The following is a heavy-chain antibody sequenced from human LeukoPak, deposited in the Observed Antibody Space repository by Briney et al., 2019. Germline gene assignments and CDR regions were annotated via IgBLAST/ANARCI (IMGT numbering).Heavy chain of an antibody. CDR3: VSFYETY. V-gene: IGHV3-74*01. Sequence: GGSLRLSCAASGNYWMHWVRQAPGKGLVWVSHINSDGSWTSHADSVKGRFTISKDNAKNTVYLQMNSLRAEDTAVYYCVSFYETYWGRGTLVTVSS. CDR1: GNYW. CDR2: INSDGSWT. J-gene: IGHJ4*02. D-gene: IGHD2/OR15-2a*01.